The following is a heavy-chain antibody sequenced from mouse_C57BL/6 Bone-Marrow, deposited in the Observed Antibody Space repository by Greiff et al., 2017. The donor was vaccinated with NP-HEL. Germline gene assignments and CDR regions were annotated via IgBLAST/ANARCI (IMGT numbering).Heavy chain of an antibody. CDR3: ARDSSSTGTRAFDY. CDR1: GYTFTSYW. V-gene: IGHV1-7*01. J-gene: IGHJ4*01. D-gene: IGHD4-1*02. CDR2: INPSGGYT. Sequence: QVQLQQSGAELAKPGASVKLSCKASGYTFTSYWMHWVKQRPEQGLEWIGNINPSGGYTKYTQKFQDKATLTADKSSSTAYMQLSSLTSEDSAVYYCARDSSSTGTRAFDYWGQGTSVTVSS.